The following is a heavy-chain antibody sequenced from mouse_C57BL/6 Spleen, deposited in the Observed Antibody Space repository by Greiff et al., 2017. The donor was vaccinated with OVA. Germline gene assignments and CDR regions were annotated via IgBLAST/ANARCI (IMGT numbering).Heavy chain of an antibody. D-gene: IGHD1-1*01. CDR1: GFNIKDYY. J-gene: IGHJ3*01. Sequence: VQLQQSGAELVKPGASVKLSCTASGFNIKDYYMHWVKQRTEQGLEWIGRIDPEDGETKSAPKFQGKATITADTSSNTAYLQLSSLTSEDTAVYYCARSHDYYGSSLWFAYWGQGTLVTVSA. CDR2: IDPEDGET. CDR3: ARSHDYYGSSLWFAY. V-gene: IGHV14-2*01.